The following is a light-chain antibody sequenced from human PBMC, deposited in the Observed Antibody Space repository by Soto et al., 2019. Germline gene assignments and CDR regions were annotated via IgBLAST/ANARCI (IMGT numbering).Light chain of an antibody. J-gene: IGKJ1*01. Sequence: DIQVTQSPSSLSASVGDRVTLTCRASQDISTYLNWYQHKPGKAPKLLIYAASTLENGVTSRFSGSRSGTAFTLTISSLQPEDFATYYCQQRYILPWTFGQGTKVEV. V-gene: IGKV1-39*01. CDR2: AAS. CDR1: QDISTY. CDR3: QQRYILPWT.